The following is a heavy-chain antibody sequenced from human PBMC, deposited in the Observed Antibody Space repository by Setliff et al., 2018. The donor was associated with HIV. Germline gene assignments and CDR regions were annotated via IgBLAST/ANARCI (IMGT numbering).Heavy chain of an antibody. V-gene: IGHV1-2*02. CDR3: ARDGRLLWFGEFSN. CDR1: GYSFTGYY. J-gene: IGHJ4*02. Sequence: ASVKVSCKVSGYSFTGYYMHWVRQAPGQGPEWMGWINPKSGGTNYAQKFQGRVIMTRDTSISTAYMELSRLRSDDTAMYYCARDGRLLWFGEFSNWGQGTLVTVS. CDR2: INPKSGGT. D-gene: IGHD3-10*01.